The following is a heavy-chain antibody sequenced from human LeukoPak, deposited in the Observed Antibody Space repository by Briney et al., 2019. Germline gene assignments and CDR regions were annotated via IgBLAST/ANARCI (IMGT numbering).Heavy chain of an antibody. CDR2: VYYSGTT. CDR3: ARDRDGYNGGAFDI. J-gene: IGHJ3*02. V-gene: IGHV4-39*07. CDR1: GDSITNSDSY. D-gene: IGHD5-24*01. Sequence: SETLSLTCNVSGDSITNSDSYWGWIRQPPGKGLEWIGVVYYSGTTYSHPSLKSRVTISVDTSKNQFSLKLSSVTAADTAVYYCARDRDGYNGGAFDIWGQGTMVTVSS.